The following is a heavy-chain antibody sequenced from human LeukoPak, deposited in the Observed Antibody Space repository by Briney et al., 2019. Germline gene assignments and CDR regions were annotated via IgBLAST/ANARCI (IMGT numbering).Heavy chain of an antibody. CDR2: IYPGDSDT. D-gene: IGHD6-19*01. Sequence: GESLKISCQGSGYSFTNYWIGWVRQMPGKGLEWMGIIYPGDSDTRYSPSFQGQVTISVDKSIRTAYLQWSSLKASDTAMYYCARPEAVAGPNPYDAFDIWGQGTMVTVSS. CDR1: GYSFTNYW. CDR3: ARPEAVAGPNPYDAFDI. J-gene: IGHJ3*02. V-gene: IGHV5-51*01.